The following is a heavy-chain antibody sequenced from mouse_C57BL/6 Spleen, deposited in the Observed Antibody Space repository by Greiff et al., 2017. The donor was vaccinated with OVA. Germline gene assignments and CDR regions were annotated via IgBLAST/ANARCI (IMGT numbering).Heavy chain of an antibody. D-gene: IGHD2-5*01. CDR3: ASHSNSYAMDY. V-gene: IGHV2-2*01. J-gene: IGHJ4*01. CDR1: GFSLTSYG. Sequence: VQLQQSGPGLVQPSQSLSITCTVSGFSLTSYGVHWVRQSPGKGLEWLGVIWSGGSTDYNAACISRLSISKDNSKSQVFFKMNSLQADDTAIYYCASHSNSYAMDYWGQGTSVTVSS. CDR2: IWSGGST.